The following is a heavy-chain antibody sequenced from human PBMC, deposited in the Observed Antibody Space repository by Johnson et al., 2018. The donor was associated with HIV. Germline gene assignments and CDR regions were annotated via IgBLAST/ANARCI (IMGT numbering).Heavy chain of an antibody. CDR2: ISYDGNNK. CDR1: GFSVSSNY. Sequence: QVQLVESGGGLVQLGGSLRLSCAASGFSVSSNYMSWVRQAPGKGLEWVSVISYDGNNKYYADSVKGRFTISRDNSKNTLYLQMNSLRAEDTALYYCAKGGIATRFFDIWGQGTMVTVSS. D-gene: IGHD6-6*01. CDR3: AKGGIATRFFDI. V-gene: IGHV3-30*18. J-gene: IGHJ3*02.